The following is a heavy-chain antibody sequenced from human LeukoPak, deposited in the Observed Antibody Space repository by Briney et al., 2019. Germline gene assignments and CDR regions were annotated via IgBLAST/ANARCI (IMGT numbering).Heavy chain of an antibody. D-gene: IGHD1-1*01. CDR1: GYTFSSYW. Sequence: GESLKISCKGSGYTFSSYWIGWVRQMPGKGLEWMGIIYPGDSHTRYSPSFQGQVTISADKSISTAYLQWSSLKASDTGMYYCAITTANWFDPWGQGTLVTVSS. V-gene: IGHV5-51*01. J-gene: IGHJ5*02. CDR3: AITTANWFDP. CDR2: IYPGDSHT.